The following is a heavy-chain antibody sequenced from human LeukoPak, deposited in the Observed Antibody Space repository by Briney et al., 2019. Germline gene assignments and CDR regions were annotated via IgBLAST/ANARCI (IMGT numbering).Heavy chain of an antibody. J-gene: IGHJ4*02. V-gene: IGHV4-59*08. Sequence: SETLSLTCTVSGGSLSSYYWSWIRQPPGKGLEWIGYIYYSGSASYSPSLKSRVTISVDTSKTQFSLTLSSVPAAVTAVYYCARQGSVGAPPLDYWGQGILVTVSS. CDR3: ARQGSVGAPPLDY. D-gene: IGHD1-26*01. CDR1: GGSLSSYY. CDR2: IYYSGSA.